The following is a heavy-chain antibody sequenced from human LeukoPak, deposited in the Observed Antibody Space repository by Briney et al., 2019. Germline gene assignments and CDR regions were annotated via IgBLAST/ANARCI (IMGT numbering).Heavy chain of an antibody. Sequence: GASVKVSCKASGYTFSMYNMHWVRQAPGQGLEWMGWINPNSGGTNYAQKFQGRVTMTRDTSISTAYMELSRLRSDDTAVYYCARDLGYCSSTSSSCYRMKYYYYMDVWGKGTTVTVSS. D-gene: IGHD2-2*01. CDR3: ARDLGYCSSTSSSCYRMKYYYYMDV. V-gene: IGHV1-2*02. CDR1: GYTFSMYN. J-gene: IGHJ6*03. CDR2: INPNSGGT.